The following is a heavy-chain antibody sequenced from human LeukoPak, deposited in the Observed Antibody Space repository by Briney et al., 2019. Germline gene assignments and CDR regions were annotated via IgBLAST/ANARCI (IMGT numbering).Heavy chain of an antibody. D-gene: IGHD1-1*01. V-gene: IGHV3-33*01. CDR1: GFIFSDQG. CDR3: ARDIGNDARYFMDV. J-gene: IGHJ6*03. Sequence: QAAGSLSFSCAASGFIFSDQGMNWVRQAPGKELEWVALIWSGSTTGLHSASVEGRFTISRDRNTLYLQMNSLKAEDSAVYFCARDIGNDARYFMDVWGMGTTVIVSS. CDR2: IWSGSTTG.